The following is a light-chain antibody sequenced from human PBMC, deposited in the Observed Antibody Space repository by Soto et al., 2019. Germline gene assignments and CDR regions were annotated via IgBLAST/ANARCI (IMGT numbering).Light chain of an antibody. Sequence: DIQLTQSPSFLSASVGDRVTITCRASQGISSYLAWYQQKPGKAPKLLIYAASTLQSGVPSRFSGSGSGTEFTLTISSLQPEDFALYYCQQYGGSLTFGGGTKVEIK. CDR1: QGISSY. J-gene: IGKJ4*01. CDR3: QQYGGSLT. V-gene: IGKV1-9*01. CDR2: AAS.